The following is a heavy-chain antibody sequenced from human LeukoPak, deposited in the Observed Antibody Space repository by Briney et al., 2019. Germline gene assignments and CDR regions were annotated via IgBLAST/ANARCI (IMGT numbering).Heavy chain of an antibody. Sequence: SETLSLTCTVSGDSISSSSSYWGWIRQPPGEGLEWIGSIYYSGSTYYNTSLKSRVTISVDTSKNQFSLKLSSVTAADTAVYYCARKRPWGLSRYFDYWGQGTLVTVSS. CDR3: ARKRPWGLSRYFDY. V-gene: IGHV4-39*01. D-gene: IGHD7-27*01. CDR1: GDSISSSSSY. J-gene: IGHJ4*02. CDR2: IYYSGST.